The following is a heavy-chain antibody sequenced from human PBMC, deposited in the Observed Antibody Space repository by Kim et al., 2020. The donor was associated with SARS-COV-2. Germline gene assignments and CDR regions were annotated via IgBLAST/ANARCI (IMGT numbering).Heavy chain of an antibody. D-gene: IGHD5-18*01. CDR1: GGSFSGYY. J-gene: IGHJ4*02. Sequence: SETLSLTCAVYGGSFSGYYWSWIRQPPGKGLEWIGEINHSGSTNYNPSLKSRVTISVDTSKNQFSLKLSSVTAADTAVYYCASSKSRYGLSDYWGQGTLVTVSS. CDR2: INHSGST. V-gene: IGHV4-34*01. CDR3: ASSKSRYGLSDY.